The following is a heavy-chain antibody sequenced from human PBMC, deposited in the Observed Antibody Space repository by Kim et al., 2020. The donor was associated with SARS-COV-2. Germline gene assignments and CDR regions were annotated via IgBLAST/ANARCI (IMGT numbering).Heavy chain of an antibody. Sequence: AKGRFTMSRDNSTNTLYVQRNSLRAEDTAVYYCARDLQWLVHYYYYGMDVWGQGTTVTVSS. CDR3: ARDLQWLVHYYYYGMDV. J-gene: IGHJ6*01. D-gene: IGHD6-19*01. V-gene: IGHV3-33*02.